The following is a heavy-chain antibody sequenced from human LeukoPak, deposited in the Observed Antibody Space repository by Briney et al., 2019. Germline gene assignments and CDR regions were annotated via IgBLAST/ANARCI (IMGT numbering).Heavy chain of an antibody. D-gene: IGHD1-1*01. Sequence: GGSLRISCVASGFIITSHWMSWVRQAPGKRPEWVANIKQHGSNKYYPYSVKGRFTISRHNAKNSLYLQMNSLRDEDTAMYYCVRGGGTLDMWGQGTMVTVSS. CDR2: IKQHGSNK. CDR1: GFIITSHW. J-gene: IGHJ3*02. V-gene: IGHV3-7*01. CDR3: VRGGGTLDM.